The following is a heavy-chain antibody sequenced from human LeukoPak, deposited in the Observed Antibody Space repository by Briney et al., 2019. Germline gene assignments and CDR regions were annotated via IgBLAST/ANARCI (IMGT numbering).Heavy chain of an antibody. CDR3: AKAPVDLIAAAGKNWFDP. CDR2: ISGSGGST. V-gene: IGHV3-23*01. Sequence: GGSLRLSCAASGFTFSSYATSWVRQAPGKGLEWVSAISGSGGSTYYADSVKGRFTISRDNSKNTLYLQMNSLRAEDTAVYYCAKAPVDLIAAAGKNWFDPWGQGTLVTVSS. CDR1: GFTFSSYA. D-gene: IGHD6-13*01. J-gene: IGHJ5*02.